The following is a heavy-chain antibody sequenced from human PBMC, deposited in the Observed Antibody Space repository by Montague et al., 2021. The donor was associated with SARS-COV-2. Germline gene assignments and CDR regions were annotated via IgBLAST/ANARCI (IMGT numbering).Heavy chain of an antibody. V-gene: IGHV6-1*01. CDR3: AREGEWELQGPRHSSFYFAMDV. CDR2: TYYRSKWYN. Sequence: CAISGDNVASNSAAWIWIRQSPSRGLEWLARTYYRSKWYNEYAVSVKSRINIIPDTSKNHLSLQVNSVTPEDTAVYYCAREGEWELQGPRHSSFYFAMDVWGQGTSVTVSS. J-gene: IGHJ6*02. CDR1: GDNVASNSAA. D-gene: IGHD1-26*01.